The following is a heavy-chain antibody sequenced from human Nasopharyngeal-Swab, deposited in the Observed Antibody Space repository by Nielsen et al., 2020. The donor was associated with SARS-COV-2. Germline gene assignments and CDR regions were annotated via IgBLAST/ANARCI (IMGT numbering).Heavy chain of an antibody. CDR2: IKQDGSGE. J-gene: IGHJ4*02. V-gene: IGHV3-7*01. D-gene: IGHD5-24*01. CDR3: VRDAEMATIINGPAEFDY. Sequence: GGSLRLSCAASGFTFSSYWMSWVRQAPGKGLEWVANIKQDGSGEYYLDSVKGRFTISRDNTNNSLYLQMNSLRAEDTAVYYCVRDAEMATIINGPAEFDYWGQGSLVTVSS. CDR1: GFTFSSYW.